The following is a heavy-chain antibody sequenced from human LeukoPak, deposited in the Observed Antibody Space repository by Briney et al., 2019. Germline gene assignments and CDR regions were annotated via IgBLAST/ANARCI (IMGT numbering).Heavy chain of an antibody. CDR1: GGSINSYY. V-gene: IGHV4-59*01. CDR3: ACLTTADAFDI. D-gene: IGHD3-22*01. Sequence: SETLSLTCTVSGGSINSYYWSRIRQPPGKGLEWIGYIYDSGSTNYNPSLKSRVTISVDTSNNQFSLKLSSVTAADTAVYYCACLTTADAFDIWGQGTMVTVSS. CDR2: IYDSGST. J-gene: IGHJ3*02.